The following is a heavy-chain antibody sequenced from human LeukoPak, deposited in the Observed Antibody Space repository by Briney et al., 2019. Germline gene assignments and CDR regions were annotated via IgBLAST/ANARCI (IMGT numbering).Heavy chain of an antibody. CDR2: ISSSSSYI. CDR1: GFTFSSYS. J-gene: IGHJ5*02. CDR3: ARDGTAKGYCSGGSCYSNWFDP. Sequence: PGGSLRLSCAASGFTFSSYSMNWVRQAPGKGLEWVSSISSSSSYIYYADSVKGRFTISRDNAKNSLYLQMNSLRAEDTAVYYCARDGTAKGYCSGGSCYSNWFDPWGQGTLVTVSS. D-gene: IGHD2-15*01. V-gene: IGHV3-21*01.